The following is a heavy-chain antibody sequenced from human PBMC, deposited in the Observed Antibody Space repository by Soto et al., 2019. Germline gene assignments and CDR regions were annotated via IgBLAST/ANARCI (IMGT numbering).Heavy chain of an antibody. D-gene: IGHD3-16*01. V-gene: IGHV2-5*02. J-gene: IGHJ4*02. CDR1: GFSLSTSGVG. Sequence: GSRPTLVNPLQTLTLTCTFSGFSLSTSGVGVGWIRQPPGKALEWLALIYWDDDKRYSPSLRSRLTITKDTSKNQVVLTMTNIDPVDTGTYYCAHRRAGPDCNGGDFDYWGQGTLVTVSS. CDR2: IYWDDDK. CDR3: AHRRAGPDCNGGDFDY.